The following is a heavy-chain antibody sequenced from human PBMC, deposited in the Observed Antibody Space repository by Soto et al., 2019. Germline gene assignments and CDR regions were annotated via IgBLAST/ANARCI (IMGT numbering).Heavy chain of an antibody. Sequence: EAQLLESGGDLVQPGGSLRLSCAASEFRFDDYAMSWVRQAPGKGLEWVSSITYTGVSTYYADSVKGRFTISRDNSRDTLFLQMNSLRAEDTAIYYCAKSSVWYPYFDSWGQGTLVTVSS. J-gene: IGHJ4*02. CDR3: AKSSVWYPYFDS. D-gene: IGHD6-13*01. V-gene: IGHV3-23*01. CDR1: EFRFDDYA. CDR2: ITYTGVST.